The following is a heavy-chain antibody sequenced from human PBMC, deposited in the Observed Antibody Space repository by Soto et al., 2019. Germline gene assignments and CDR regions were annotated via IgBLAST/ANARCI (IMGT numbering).Heavy chain of an antibody. D-gene: IGHD3-22*01. CDR3: ASFYDSSGYEYFQH. Sequence: ASVKVSCKASGGTFSSYAISWVRQAPGQGLEWMGGIIPIFGTANYAQKFQGRVTITADESTSTAYMELSSLRSEDTAVYYCASFYDSSGYEYFQHWGQGTLVTVSS. CDR1: GGTFSSYA. V-gene: IGHV1-69*13. J-gene: IGHJ1*01. CDR2: IIPIFGTA.